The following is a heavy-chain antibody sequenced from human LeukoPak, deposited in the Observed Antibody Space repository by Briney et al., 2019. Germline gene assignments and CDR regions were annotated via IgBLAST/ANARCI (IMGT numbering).Heavy chain of an antibody. CDR1: GFTSSRYA. Sequence: HPGGSLRLSCAASGFTSSRYAMHWVRQAPGKGLEWVALISYDGSYTYYAASVKGRFTVSRDNSKDTVSLQMNSLRVEDTAVYYCARGDSYDRLGSYYFAMDVWGQGTTVTVSS. CDR3: ARGDSYDRLGSYYFAMDV. D-gene: IGHD3-16*01. CDR2: ISYDGSYT. J-gene: IGHJ6*02. V-gene: IGHV3-30*04.